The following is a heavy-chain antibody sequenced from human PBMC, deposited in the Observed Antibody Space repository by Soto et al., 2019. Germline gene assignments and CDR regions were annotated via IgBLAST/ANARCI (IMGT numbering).Heavy chain of an antibody. CDR1: GFTFSSYS. CDR2: ISSSSSYI. V-gene: IGHV3-21*01. CDR3: ARERRTGFWSGYWGY. J-gene: IGHJ4*02. D-gene: IGHD3-3*01. Sequence: GGSLRLSCAASGFTFSSYSMNWVRQAPGKGLEWVSSISSSSSYIYYADSVKGRFTISRDNAKNSLYLQMNSLRAEDTAVYYCARERRTGFWSGYWGYWGQGTLVTVSS.